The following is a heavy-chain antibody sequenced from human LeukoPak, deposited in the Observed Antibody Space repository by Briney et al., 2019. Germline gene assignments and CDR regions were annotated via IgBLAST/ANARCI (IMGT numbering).Heavy chain of an antibody. CDR1: GFSFSGYG. CDR2: NNGEGSTT. V-gene: IGHV3-74*01. D-gene: IGHD2-15*01. CDR3: ARDPRNVGLAP. J-gene: IGHJ5*02. Sequence: GGSLRLSCGASGFSFSGYGMYWVRQAPGKGLMYISRNNGEGSTTNYADVVKGRFTMSRDNVKNTLYLQMNSLRVEDTAVYYCARDPRNVGLAPWGQGTLVTVSS.